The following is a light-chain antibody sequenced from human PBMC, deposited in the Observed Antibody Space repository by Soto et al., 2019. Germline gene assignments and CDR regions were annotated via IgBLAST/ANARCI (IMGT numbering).Light chain of an antibody. CDR1: QSVSSN. CDR2: GAS. V-gene: IGKV3-15*01. J-gene: IGKJ2*01. Sequence: EIVMTQSPATLSVSPGERATLSCRARQSVSSNLAWYQQKPGQAPRLLIYGASTRATVIPARFSGSGSGTEFTLTISSLQSEYFAVYYCQQYNNCPYPFGQGTKLEIK. CDR3: QQYNNCPYP.